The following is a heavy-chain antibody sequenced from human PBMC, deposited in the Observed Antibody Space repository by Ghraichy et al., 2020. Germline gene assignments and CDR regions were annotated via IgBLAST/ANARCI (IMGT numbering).Heavy chain of an antibody. J-gene: IGHJ4*02. Sequence: GPTLVQPTQTLTLTCTFSGFSLNTYGVGLGWIRQPPGKALEWLALTYWNDDNRYSPSLKSRLTITKDNSKNQVVLTMTNMDPVDTATYYCAHSLRAGHTRYYFHYWGQGILVTVSS. CDR1: GFSLNTYGVG. V-gene: IGHV2-5*01. CDR2: TYWNDDN. D-gene: IGHD2-2*01. CDR3: AHSLRAGHTRYYFHY.